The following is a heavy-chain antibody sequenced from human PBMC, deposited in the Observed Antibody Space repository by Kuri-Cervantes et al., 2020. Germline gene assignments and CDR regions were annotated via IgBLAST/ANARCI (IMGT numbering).Heavy chain of an antibody. Sequence: GESLKISCAASGFTFSSYAMSWVRQAPGKGLEWVAAMSNDGGNNYYVDSVKGRCTISRDNSRNTLYLQMSSLRAEDTAVYYCARDGGGIGWRIDYWGQGILVTSPQ. CDR3: ARDGGGIGWRIDY. V-gene: IGHV3-30*15. CDR1: GFTFSSYA. J-gene: IGHJ4*02. D-gene: IGHD6-19*01. CDR2: MSNDGGNN.